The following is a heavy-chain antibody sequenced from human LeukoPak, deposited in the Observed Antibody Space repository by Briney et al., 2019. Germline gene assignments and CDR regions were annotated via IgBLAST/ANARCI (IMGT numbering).Heavy chain of an antibody. D-gene: IGHD2-2*01. Sequence: GGSLRLSCAASGFTFASHAMTWVRQAPGKGLEWVSSISATDGSTYYADSVRGRFTISRDNSKNTLFLQMNSLGAEDTALYYCVAGASASCYGDRFDPWGQGTLVTVSS. CDR1: GFTFASHA. J-gene: IGHJ5*02. V-gene: IGHV3-23*01. CDR3: VAGASASCYGDRFDP. CDR2: ISATDGST.